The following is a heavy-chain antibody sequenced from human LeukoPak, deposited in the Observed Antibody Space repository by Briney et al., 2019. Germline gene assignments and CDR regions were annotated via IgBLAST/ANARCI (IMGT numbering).Heavy chain of an antibody. V-gene: IGHV1-69*04. CDR3: ARDKTNYYDSSGYWPDAFDI. D-gene: IGHD3-22*01. Sequence: SVKVSCKASGGTFSSYAISWVRQAPGQGLEWMGRIIPILGIANYAQKFQGRVTITADKSTSTAYMELSSLRSEDTAVYYCARDKTNYYDSSGYWPDAFDIWGQGTMVTVSS. J-gene: IGHJ3*02. CDR1: GGTFSSYA. CDR2: IIPILGIA.